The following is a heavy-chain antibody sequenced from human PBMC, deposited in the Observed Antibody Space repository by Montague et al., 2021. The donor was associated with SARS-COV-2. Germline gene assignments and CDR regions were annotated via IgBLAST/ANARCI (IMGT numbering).Heavy chain of an antibody. CDR1: GGSIRSYD. CDR3: ARDKPDSDFWPGYGMDV. Sequence: SETLSLTCSGSGGSIRSYDWNRTRQHPRQGPDWYGNIYYSGSTNYNPSLKSRGTISVDTSKNQFSLKLSSVTAADTAVDYCARDKPDSDFWPGYGMDVWGQGTTVTVSS. CDR2: IYYSGST. D-gene: IGHD3-3*01. J-gene: IGHJ6*02. V-gene: IGHV4-59*01.